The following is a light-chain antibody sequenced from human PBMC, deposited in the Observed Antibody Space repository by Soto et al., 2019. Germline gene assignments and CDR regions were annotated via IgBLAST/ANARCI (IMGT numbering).Light chain of an antibody. CDR3: SSYTSSSTLVV. CDR1: SSDVGGYNY. Sequence: QSALTQPASVSGSPGQSITISCTGTSSDVGGYNYVSWYQQHPGKAPKLMIYDVSNRPSGVSNRFSGSKSGNTASLTISGHQAEDEADYYCSSYTSSSTLVVFGGGTKLTV. J-gene: IGLJ2*01. V-gene: IGLV2-14*01. CDR2: DVS.